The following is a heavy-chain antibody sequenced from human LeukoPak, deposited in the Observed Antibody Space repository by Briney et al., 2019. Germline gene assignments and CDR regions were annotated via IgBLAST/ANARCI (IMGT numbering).Heavy chain of an antibody. D-gene: IGHD4-17*01. V-gene: IGHV1-69*05. Sequence: ASVKVSCKASGGTFSGYAISWVRQAPGQGIEWMGGLIPLFGTANCTRRFQGRITISTDESTTTAYMELSGLTFEDTAVYYCAGGDPFNYYMDVWGRGTTVSV. J-gene: IGHJ6*03. CDR2: LIPLFGTA. CDR3: AGGDPFNYYMDV. CDR1: GGTFSGYA.